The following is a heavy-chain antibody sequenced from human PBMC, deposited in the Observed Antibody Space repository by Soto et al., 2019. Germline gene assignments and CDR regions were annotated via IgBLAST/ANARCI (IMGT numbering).Heavy chain of an antibody. D-gene: IGHD5-18*01. CDR3: ARDSETNGYSYDYFDY. Sequence: QVQLVESGGGVVQPGRSLKLSCAASGFTCRTYAMHWVRQAPGKGLECVAVISYDGSNTYYADSVKGRFTISRDSSKNTLYLQMNSLRTEDSAVYYCARDSETNGYSYDYFDYWGQGTLVTVSS. J-gene: IGHJ4*02. CDR2: ISYDGSNT. CDR1: GFTCRTYA. V-gene: IGHV3-30*04.